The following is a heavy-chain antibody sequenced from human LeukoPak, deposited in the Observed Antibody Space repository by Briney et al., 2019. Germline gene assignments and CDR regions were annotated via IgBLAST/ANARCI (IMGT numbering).Heavy chain of an antibody. D-gene: IGHD1-1*01. CDR1: GFTFSSYA. Sequence: GGSLRLSCAASGFTFSSYAMSWVRQAPGKGLEWVSSISSSSSNIYYADSVKGRFTISRDNAKNSLYLQMNSLRVEDTAVYYCARCTTGRTFGSLREIKRSREIDYWGQGTLVTVSS. CDR3: ARCTTGRTFGSLREIKRSREIDY. J-gene: IGHJ4*02. V-gene: IGHV3-21*01. CDR2: ISSSSSNI.